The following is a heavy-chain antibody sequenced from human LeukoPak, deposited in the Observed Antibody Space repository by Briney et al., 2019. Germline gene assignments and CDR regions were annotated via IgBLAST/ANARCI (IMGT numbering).Heavy chain of an antibody. D-gene: IGHD1-26*01. CDR3: AREEGGVPANRDY. V-gene: IGHV4-59*12. Sequence: SETLSLTCTVSGGSISSYYWSWIRQPPGKGLEWIGYIYYSGSTNYNPSFKSRVTISVDTSKNQFSLKLSSVTAADTAVYYCAREEGGVPANRDYWGQGTLVTVSS. CDR2: IYYSGST. CDR1: GGSISSYY. J-gene: IGHJ4*02.